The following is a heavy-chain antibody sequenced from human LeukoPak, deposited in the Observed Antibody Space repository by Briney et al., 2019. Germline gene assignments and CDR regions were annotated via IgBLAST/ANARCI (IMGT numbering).Heavy chain of an antibody. D-gene: IGHD2-2*01. Sequence: ASVKVSCKASGYTFTGYYMHWVRQAPGQGLEWMGWINPNSGGTNYAQKFQGRVTMTRDTSISTAYMELSRLRSDDTAVYYCARDLGYCSSTSCSDAFDIWGQGTMVTVSS. J-gene: IGHJ3*02. CDR3: ARDLGYCSSTSCSDAFDI. V-gene: IGHV1-2*02. CDR2: INPNSGGT. CDR1: GYTFTGYY.